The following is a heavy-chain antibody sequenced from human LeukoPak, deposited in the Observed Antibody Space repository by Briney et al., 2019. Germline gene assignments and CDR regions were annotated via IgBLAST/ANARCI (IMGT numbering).Heavy chain of an antibody. D-gene: IGHD6-13*01. J-gene: IGHJ4*02. CDR1: GFTFSSYG. CDR2: IRYDGSNK. V-gene: IGHV3-30*02. Sequence: PGGSLRLSCAASGFTFSSYGMHWVRQAPGKGLEWVAFIRYDGSNKYYADSVKGRFTISRDNSKNTLYLQMNSLRAEDTAVYYCAKEQGKESWQQLAFWDYWGQGTLVTVSS. CDR3: AKEQGKESWQQLAFWDY.